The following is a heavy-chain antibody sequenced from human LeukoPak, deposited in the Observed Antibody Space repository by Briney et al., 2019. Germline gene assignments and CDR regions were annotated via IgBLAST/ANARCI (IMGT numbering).Heavy chain of an antibody. V-gene: IGHV1-8*01. CDR2: MNPTSGDS. D-gene: IGHD2-21*01. Sequence: SVKVSCKASGYTFSDYDVNWVRQPPGQGLEWMGWMNPTSGDSGYAQKFRGRVTMNRSMYRNTAYMELSRLRYEDADVYFCARVVMNAFYYYYMDVWGKGTTIIISS. CDR3: ARVVMNAFYYYYMDV. J-gene: IGHJ6*03. CDR1: GYTFSDYD.